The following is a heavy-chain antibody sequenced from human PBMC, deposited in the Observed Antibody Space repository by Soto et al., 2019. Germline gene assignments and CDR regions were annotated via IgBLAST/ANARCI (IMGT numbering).Heavy chain of an antibody. V-gene: IGHV3-48*02. Sequence: GGSLRLSCAASGFTFSSHTMNWVRQAPGKGLEWISYITSTSSTKNYADSVKDRFTISRDNANNSLYLQMNSLRDEDTAVYYCARRITMVRGPYYYYAMDVWGQGTTVTVYS. J-gene: IGHJ6*02. CDR2: ITSTSSTK. CDR3: ARRITMVRGPYYYYAMDV. D-gene: IGHD3-10*01. CDR1: GFTFSSHT.